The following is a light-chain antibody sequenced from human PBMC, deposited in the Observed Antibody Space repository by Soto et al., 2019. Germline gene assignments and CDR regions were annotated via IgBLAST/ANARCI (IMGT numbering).Light chain of an antibody. V-gene: IGKV3-15*01. CDR1: QSVSSN. J-gene: IGKJ4*01. CDR3: QQYNDWPPWLT. CDR2: SAS. Sequence: EIVMTQSPASLSASPGERATLSCRASQSVSSNLAWYQHRPGQAPRLLIYSASTRATGIPARFSGSGSGTEFTLTISSLQSEDFAVYYCQQYNDWPPWLTFGGGTKVEIK.